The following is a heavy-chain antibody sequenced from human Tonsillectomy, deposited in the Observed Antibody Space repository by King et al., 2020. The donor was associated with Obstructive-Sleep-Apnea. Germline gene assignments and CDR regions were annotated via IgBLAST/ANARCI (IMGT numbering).Heavy chain of an antibody. CDR3: ARGRLVGAIDY. CDR2: ISYDGSNK. D-gene: IGHD1-26*01. Sequence: VQLVESGGGVVQPGRSLRLSCAASGFTFSHYAVHWVRQAPGKGLDWVAVISYDGSNKYYADSVKGRFTISRDLSKSTLFLQMNSLRAEDTAVYYCARGRLVGAIDYWGQGTLVTVSS. CDR1: GFTFSHYA. J-gene: IGHJ4*02. V-gene: IGHV3-30-3*01.